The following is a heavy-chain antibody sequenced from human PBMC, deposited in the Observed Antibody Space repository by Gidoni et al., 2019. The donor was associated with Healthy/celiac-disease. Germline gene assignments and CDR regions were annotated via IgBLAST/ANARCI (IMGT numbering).Heavy chain of an antibody. CDR1: GGTFSSYA. CDR3: ARGAHLFSTVTKTPLDTRHYYYYGMDV. CDR2: IIPIFGIA. D-gene: IGHD4-17*01. J-gene: IGHJ6*02. V-gene: IGHV1-69*04. Sequence: HVQLVQSGAEVKKPGSSVKVSCKASGGTFSSYALSWVRQAPGQGLEWMGRIIPIFGIANYEEKVQGRVTITADKATSTADMELSSLRSEDTAVYYCARGAHLFSTVTKTPLDTRHYYYYGMDVWGQGTTVTVSS.